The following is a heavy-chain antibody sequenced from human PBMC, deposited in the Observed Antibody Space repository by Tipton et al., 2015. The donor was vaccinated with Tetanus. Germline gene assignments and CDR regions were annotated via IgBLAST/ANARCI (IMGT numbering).Heavy chain of an antibody. CDR1: GASSSGFY. V-gene: IGHV4-34*01. CDR2: VNHRGGS. CDR3: ARANNDYPKKGPFDY. Sequence: TLSLTCAVYGASSSGFYWSWIRQPPGKGLQWIGEVNHRGGSSYNPFLKSRATMSVDTSKNQFSLNLKSVITADTAIYYCARANNDYPKKGPFDYWGQGILVTVSS. J-gene: IGHJ4*02. D-gene: IGHD5-12*01.